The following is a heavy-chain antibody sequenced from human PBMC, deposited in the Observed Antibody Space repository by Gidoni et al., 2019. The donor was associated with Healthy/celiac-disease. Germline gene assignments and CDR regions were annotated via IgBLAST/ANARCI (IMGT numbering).Heavy chain of an antibody. Sequence: EVQLLESGGGLVQPGGSLRLSCAASGFNFSSYAIRWVRQAPGKGLEWVSAISGSGGSTYYADSVKGRFTISRDNSKNTLYLQMNSLRAEDTAVYYCAKYGDPASHKTTKVVPAAPFDYWGQGTLVTVSS. CDR1: GFNFSSYA. V-gene: IGHV3-23*01. J-gene: IGHJ4*02. CDR2: ISGSGGST. CDR3: AKYGDPASHKTTKVVPAAPFDY. D-gene: IGHD2-2*01.